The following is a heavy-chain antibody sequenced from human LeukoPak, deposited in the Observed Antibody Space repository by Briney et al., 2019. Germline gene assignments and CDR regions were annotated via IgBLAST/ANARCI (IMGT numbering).Heavy chain of an antibody. V-gene: IGHV1-2*02. CDR1: GYTFTDFY. Sequence: ASVKVSCKASGYTFTDFYMLWVRQAPGQGLEWMGWINPNSGGTDYAQKFQGRVTMTRDTSTSTAYMELSRLRSEDTAVYYCARDGGDINDWGQGTLVTVSS. D-gene: IGHD2-21*01. CDR3: ARDGGDIND. J-gene: IGHJ4*02. CDR2: INPNSGGT.